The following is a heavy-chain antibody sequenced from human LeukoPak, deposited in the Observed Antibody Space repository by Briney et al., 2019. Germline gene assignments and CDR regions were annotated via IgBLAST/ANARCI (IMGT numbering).Heavy chain of an antibody. J-gene: IGHJ4*02. CDR3: AKSPVAGAFDY. Sequence: PGRSLRLSCAASGFTFDDYAMYWVRQAPGKGLEWVSGISWNSGSIGYADSVKGRFTISRDNAKNSLYLQMNSLRAEDTALYYCAKSPVAGAFDYWGQGTLVTVSS. D-gene: IGHD6-19*01. V-gene: IGHV3-9*01. CDR1: GFTFDDYA. CDR2: ISWNSGSI.